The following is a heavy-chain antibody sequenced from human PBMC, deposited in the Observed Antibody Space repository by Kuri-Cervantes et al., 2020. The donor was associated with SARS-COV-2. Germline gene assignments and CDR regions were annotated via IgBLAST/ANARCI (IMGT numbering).Heavy chain of an antibody. D-gene: IGHD3-22*01. J-gene: IGHJ4*02. Sequence: GESLKISCAASGFTFSSYAMHWVRQAPGKGLEWVAVISYDGSNKYYADSVKGRFTISRDNSKNTLYLQMNSLRAEDTAVYYCARGGGGYYQPYFDYWGQGTLVTVSS. V-gene: IGHV3-30-3*01. CDR3: ARGGGGYYQPYFDY. CDR1: GFTFSSYA. CDR2: ISYDGSNK.